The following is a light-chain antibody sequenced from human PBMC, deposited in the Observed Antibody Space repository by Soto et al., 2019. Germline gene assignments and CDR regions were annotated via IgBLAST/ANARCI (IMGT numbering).Light chain of an antibody. V-gene: IGKV1-9*01. CDR1: PGISSD. J-gene: IGKJ5*01. CDR3: QQLTSYQVT. Sequence: IQLTQSPSSLSASVGDRVTITCRASPGISSDLAWYQQKQGKAPKLLIYSASTLQNGVPSRFSGSGSGTDFTLTISGLQPEDFATYYFQQLTSYQVTFGHVTRLHI. CDR2: SAS.